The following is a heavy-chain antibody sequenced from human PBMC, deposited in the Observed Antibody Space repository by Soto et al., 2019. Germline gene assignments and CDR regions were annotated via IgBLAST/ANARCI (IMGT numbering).Heavy chain of an antibody. CDR2: IIPILGIA. V-gene: IGHV1-69*02. CDR1: GGTFSSYT. J-gene: IGHJ4*02. D-gene: IGHD2-15*01. Sequence: QVQLVQSGAEVKKPGSSVKVSCKASGGTFSSYTISWVRQAPGQGLEWMGRIIPILGIANYAQKFQGRVTITADKSTSTAYMELSSLRSEDTAVYYCAGSRRYCSGGSCPTEPNDYWGQGTLVTVSS. CDR3: AGSRRYCSGGSCPTEPNDY.